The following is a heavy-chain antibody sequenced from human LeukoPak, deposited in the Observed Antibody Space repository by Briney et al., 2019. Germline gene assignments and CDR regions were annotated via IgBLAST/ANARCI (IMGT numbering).Heavy chain of an antibody. CDR3: ATPYSGGYHGLDI. CDR1: GGSISSNKYY. D-gene: IGHD1-26*01. CDR2: IYYSGST. V-gene: IGHV4-39*01. J-gene: IGHJ3*02. Sequence: SETLSLTCTVSGGSISSNKYYWGWIRQPPGKGLEWFGSIYYSGSTYYNPALKSRVTISVDTSKNQFSLKLSSVTAADTAVYYCATPYSGGYHGLDIWGQGTMVTVSS.